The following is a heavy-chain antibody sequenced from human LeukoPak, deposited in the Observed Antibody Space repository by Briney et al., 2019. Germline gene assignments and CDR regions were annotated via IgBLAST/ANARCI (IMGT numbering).Heavy chain of an antibody. CDR2: ISSSSSYI. Sequence: GGSLRLSCAASGFTFSSYSMNWVRQAPGKGLEWVSSISSSSSYIYYADSVKGRFTISRDNAKNSLYLQMNSLRAEDTAVYYCARDDSGGSCYSCVDYWGQGTLVTVSS. J-gene: IGHJ4*02. CDR3: ARDDSGGSCYSCVDY. CDR1: GFTFSSYS. V-gene: IGHV3-21*01. D-gene: IGHD2-15*01.